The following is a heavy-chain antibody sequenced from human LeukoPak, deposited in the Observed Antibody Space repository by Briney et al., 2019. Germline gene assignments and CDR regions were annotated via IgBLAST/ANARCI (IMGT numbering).Heavy chain of an antibody. D-gene: IGHD4-11*01. V-gene: IGHV4-34*01. CDR1: GGSFSGYY. CDR2: INHSGST. Sequence: SETLSLTCAVYGGSFSGYYWSWIRQPPGKGLEWIGEINHSGSTNYNPSLKSRVTISVDMSKNQFSLKLSSVTAADTAVYYCARVLTHDYSNLYYYYYMDVWGKGTTVTVSS. J-gene: IGHJ6*03. CDR3: ARVLTHDYSNLYYYYYMDV.